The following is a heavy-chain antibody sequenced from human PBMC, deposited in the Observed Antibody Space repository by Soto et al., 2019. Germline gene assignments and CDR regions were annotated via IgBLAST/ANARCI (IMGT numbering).Heavy chain of an antibody. D-gene: IGHD6-13*01. V-gene: IGHV4-34*01. J-gene: IGHJ4*02. CDR3: ARFPFDRSSWTNPRYFDY. Sequence: QVQLQQWGAGLLKPAETLSLTCGVYGGSFSGYYWSWIRQPPGKGLEWIWEINNSGFTNYNPSLKSRVTMSVDTSKNQFSLEMSSVTAADTAVYYCARFPFDRSSWTNPRYFDYWGQGTLVTVSS. CDR1: GGSFSGYY. CDR2: INNSGFT.